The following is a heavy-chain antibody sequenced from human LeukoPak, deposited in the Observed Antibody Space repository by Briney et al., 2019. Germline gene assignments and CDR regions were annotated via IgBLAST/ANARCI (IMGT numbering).Heavy chain of an antibody. CDR2: INPNSGGT. CDR3: ARAYLPGGYQLLPDNWFDP. V-gene: IGHV1-2*02. Sequence: ASVKVSCKASGYTFTGYYVHWVRQAPGQGLEWMGWINPNSGGTNYAQKFQGRVTMTRDTSISTAYMELSRLRSDDTAVYYCARAYLPGGYQLLPDNWFDPWGQGTLVTVSS. D-gene: IGHD2-2*01. J-gene: IGHJ5*02. CDR1: GYTFTGYY.